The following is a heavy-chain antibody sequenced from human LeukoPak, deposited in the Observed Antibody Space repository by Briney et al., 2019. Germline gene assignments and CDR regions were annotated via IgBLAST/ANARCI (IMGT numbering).Heavy chain of an antibody. V-gene: IGHV4-39*01. D-gene: IGHD3-3*01. CDR3: ASRAGDFWSGYYYSGNWFDP. J-gene: IGHJ5*02. CDR2: IYYSGST. CDR1: GGSISSSSYY. Sequence: RASETLSLTCTVSGGSISSSSYYWGWIRQPPGKGLEWIGSIYYSGSTYYNPSLKSRVTISVDTSKNQFSLKLSSVTAADTAVYYCASRAGDFWSGYYYSGNWFDPWGQGTLVTVSS.